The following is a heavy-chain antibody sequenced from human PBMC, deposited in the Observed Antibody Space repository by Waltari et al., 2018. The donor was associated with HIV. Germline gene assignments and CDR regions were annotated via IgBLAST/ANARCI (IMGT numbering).Heavy chain of an antibody. CDR3: ARAFLVGAYYYYGMDV. D-gene: IGHD1-26*01. J-gene: IGHJ6*02. Sequence: QVQLVQSGAEVKKPGASVKVSCKASGYTFTSYAMHWVRQAPGQRLEWMGWINAGNGNTKYSQKFQGRVTITRDTSASTAYMELSSLRSEDTAVYYCARAFLVGAYYYYGMDVWGQGTTVTVSS. CDR2: INAGNGNT. V-gene: IGHV1-3*01. CDR1: GYTFTSYA.